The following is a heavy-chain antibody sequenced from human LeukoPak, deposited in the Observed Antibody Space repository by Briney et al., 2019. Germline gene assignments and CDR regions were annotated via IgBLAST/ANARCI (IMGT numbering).Heavy chain of an antibody. Sequence: PSETLSLTCTVSGGSISSYYWSWIRQPPGKGLEWIGYIYYSGSTNYNPSLKSRVTISVDTSKNQFSLKLSSVTAADTAVYYCARCSEGYSSSWYFNFDYWGQGTLVTVSS. V-gene: IGHV4-59*01. CDR3: ARCSEGYSSSWYFNFDY. J-gene: IGHJ4*02. CDR1: GGSISSYY. D-gene: IGHD6-13*01. CDR2: IYYSGST.